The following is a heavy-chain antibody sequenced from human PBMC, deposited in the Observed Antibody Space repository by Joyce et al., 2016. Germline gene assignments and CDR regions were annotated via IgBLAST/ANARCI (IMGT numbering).Heavy chain of an antibody. J-gene: IGHJ1*01. Sequence: EVRLLESGGVLKQSGGSLRLSCAASGFSLSHYDMNWVRQAPGRGLEWVSGITSGGNRYYADSVKGRVSISRDSSKNMFYLEMNSLRVEDTAIYYCAKAGGPYNLGDYWGRGTLVSVSS. CDR3: AKAGGPYNLGDY. CDR1: GFSLSHYD. D-gene: IGHD1-1*01. CDR2: ITSGGNR. V-gene: IGHV3-23*01.